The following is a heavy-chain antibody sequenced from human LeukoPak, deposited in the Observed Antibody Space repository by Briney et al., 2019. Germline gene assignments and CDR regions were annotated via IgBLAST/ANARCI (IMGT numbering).Heavy chain of an antibody. CDR3: ARDGGAHSYYYYGMDV. CDR1: GGSISSYY. J-gene: IGHJ6*02. D-gene: IGHD2-21*01. CDR2: IYTGGST. Sequence: SETLSLTCTVSGGSISSYYWSWIRQPAGKGLEWIGRIYTGGSTNYNPSLKSRVTMSVDTSKNQFSLKLSSVTAADTAVYYCARDGGAHSYYYYGMDVWGQGTTVTVSS. V-gene: IGHV4-4*07.